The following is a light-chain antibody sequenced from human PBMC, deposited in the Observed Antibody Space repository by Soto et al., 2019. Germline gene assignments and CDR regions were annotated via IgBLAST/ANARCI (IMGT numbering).Light chain of an antibody. J-gene: IGLJ1*01. CDR2: NNN. CDR3: AAWDDSLNGYV. V-gene: IGLV1-44*01. CDR1: TSTIGSNT. Sequence: QSVLTQPPSASGTPGQGVPISCSGITSTIGSNTVNWYQQLPGTAPKLLIYNNNQRPSGVPDRFSGSKSGTSASLAIGGLQSEDEADYYCAAWDDSLNGYVFGTGTKVTVL.